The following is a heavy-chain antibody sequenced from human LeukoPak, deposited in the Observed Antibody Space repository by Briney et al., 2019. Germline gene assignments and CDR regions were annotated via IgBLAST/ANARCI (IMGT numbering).Heavy chain of an antibody. CDR1: GFTFSSYA. CDR3: ARAINLVAVAQDGYYYYYMDV. CDR2: TRNKANSYTT. Sequence: PGGSLRLSCAASGFTFSSYAMSWVRQAPGKGLEWVGRTRNKANSYTTEYAASVKGRFTISRDDSKNSLYLQMNSLKTEDTAVYYCARAINLVAVAQDGYYYYYMDVWGKGTTVTVSS. D-gene: IGHD6-19*01. J-gene: IGHJ6*03. V-gene: IGHV3-72*01.